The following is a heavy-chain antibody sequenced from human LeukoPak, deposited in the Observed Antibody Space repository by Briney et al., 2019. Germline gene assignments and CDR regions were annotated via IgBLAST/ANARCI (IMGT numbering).Heavy chain of an antibody. J-gene: IGHJ6*02. CDR1: GGSISSYY. V-gene: IGHV4-59*01. D-gene: IGHD6-19*01. Sequence: PSETLSLTCTVSGGSISSYYWSWIRQPPGKGLEWIGYIYYSGSTNYNPSLKSRVTISVDTSKNQFSLKLSSVTAADTAVYYCARGIGRGSIAVAGPHYYYGMDVWGQGTTVTVSS. CDR2: IYYSGST. CDR3: ARGIGRGSIAVAGPHYYYGMDV.